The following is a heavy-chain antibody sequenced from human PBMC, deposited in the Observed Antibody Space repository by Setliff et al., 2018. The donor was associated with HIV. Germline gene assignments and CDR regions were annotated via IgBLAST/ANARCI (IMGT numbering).Heavy chain of an antibody. J-gene: IGHJ6*02. CDR2: IYPGDSDT. CDR1: GYSFTSYW. CDR3: ASQIMVRGVSLYGMDV. Sequence: GESLKISCKGSGYSFTSYWIGWVRQMPGKGLEWMGIIYPGDSDTRYSPSFQGQVTISADKSISTAYLQWGSLKASDTAMYYCASQIMVRGVSLYGMDVWGQGTTVTVSS. V-gene: IGHV5-51*01. D-gene: IGHD3-10*01.